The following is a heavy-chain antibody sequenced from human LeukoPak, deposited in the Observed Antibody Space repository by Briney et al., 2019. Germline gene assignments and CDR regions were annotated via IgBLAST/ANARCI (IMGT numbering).Heavy chain of an antibody. CDR3: ARDVTVLRYFDWSITQDYSYMDV. J-gene: IGHJ6*03. CDR2: IYTSGST. D-gene: IGHD3-9*01. V-gene: IGHV4-4*07. Sequence: PSETLSLTCTVSSGSFSSYYWRWIRQPAGKGLEWIGRIYTSGSTNYNPSRKSRATMSVDTSKNQFSLKLSSVTAADTAVYYCARDVTVLRYFDWSITQDYSYMDVWGTATTVTVSS. CDR1: SGSFSSYY.